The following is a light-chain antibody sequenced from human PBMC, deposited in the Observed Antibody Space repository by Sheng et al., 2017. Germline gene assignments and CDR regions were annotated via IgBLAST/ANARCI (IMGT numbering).Light chain of an antibody. V-gene: IGKV1-16*02. CDR2: AAS. J-gene: IGKJ4*01. CDR1: QGIGNS. Sequence: DIQMTQSPSSMSASVGDRVTITCRASQGIGNSLAWFQQKPGKAPKSLIYAASILQGGVPSKFSGSGSGTDFTLTISSLQSEDFATYYCQQYYSFPLTFGGGTNVEIK. CDR3: QQYYSFPLT.